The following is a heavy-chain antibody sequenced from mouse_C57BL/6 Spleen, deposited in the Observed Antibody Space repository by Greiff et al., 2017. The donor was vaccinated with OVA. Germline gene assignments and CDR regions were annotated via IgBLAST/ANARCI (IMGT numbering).Heavy chain of an antibody. CDR2: ISSGSSTI. D-gene: IGHD2-1*01. J-gene: IGHJ3*01. CDR1: GFTFSDYG. CDR3: ARDIYYGNYPCAD. Sequence: EVMLVESGGGLVKPGGSLKLSCAASGFTFSDYGMHWVRQAPEKGLEWVAYISSGSSTIYYADTVKGRFTISRDNAKNTLFLQMTSLRSEDTAMYYCARDIYYGNYPCADWGEGTLVTVAA. V-gene: IGHV5-17*01.